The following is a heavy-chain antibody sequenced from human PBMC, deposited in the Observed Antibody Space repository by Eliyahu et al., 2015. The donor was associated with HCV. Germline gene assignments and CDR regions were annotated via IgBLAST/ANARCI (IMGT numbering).Heavy chain of an antibody. CDR2: ISYDGSNK. CDR1: GFTFSSYA. Sequence: QVQLVESGGGVVQPGRSLRLSCAASGFTFSSYAMHWVRQAPGKGLEWVAVISYDGSNKYYADSVKGRFTISRDNSKNTLYLQMNSLRAEDTAVYYCARDGTSDDAFDIWDQGTMVTVSS. CDR3: ARDGTSDDAFDI. V-gene: IGHV3-30*01. D-gene: IGHD2-2*01. J-gene: IGHJ3*02.